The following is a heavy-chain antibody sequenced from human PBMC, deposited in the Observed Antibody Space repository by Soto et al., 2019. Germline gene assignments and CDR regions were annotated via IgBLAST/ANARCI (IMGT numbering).Heavy chain of an antibody. CDR2: IHSGGST. CDR3: ARIVAAVPGHYELDY. V-gene: IGHV3-66*01. Sequence: EVQLVESGGGLVQPGGSLRLSCEASGITVSSNFMTWVRQAPGKGLEWVSVIHSGGSTYSAISGKGRITISRDNSKIAVYLQMNSLRLEDTAVYYCARIVAAVPGHYELDYWGQGTLVTVSS. D-gene: IGHD4-17*01. CDR1: GITVSSNF. J-gene: IGHJ4*02.